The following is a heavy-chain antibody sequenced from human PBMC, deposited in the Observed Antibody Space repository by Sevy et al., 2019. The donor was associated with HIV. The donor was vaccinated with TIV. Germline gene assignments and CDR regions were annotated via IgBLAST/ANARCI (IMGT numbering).Heavy chain of an antibody. Sequence: GGCLRLSCAASGFTFSSYAMLWVRQAPGKGLEWVAVISYDGSNKYYADSVKGRFTISRDNSKNTLYLQMNSLRAEDTAVYYCARGDGYNTFFDYWGQGTLVTVSS. CDR3: ARGDGYNTFFDY. CDR1: GFTFSSYA. J-gene: IGHJ4*02. D-gene: IGHD5-12*01. CDR2: ISYDGSNK. V-gene: IGHV3-30*04.